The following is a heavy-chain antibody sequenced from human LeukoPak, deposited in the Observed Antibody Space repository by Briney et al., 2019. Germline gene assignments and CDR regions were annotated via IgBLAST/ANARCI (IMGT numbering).Heavy chain of an antibody. Sequence: PSQTLSLTCTVSGGSISSGGYYWSWIRQHPGQGLEWIGYIYYSGSTYYNPSLKSRVTISVDTSKNQFSLKLSSVTAADTAVYYCARDRCSGGSCYYFDYWGQGTLVTVSS. J-gene: IGHJ4*02. CDR1: GGSISSGGYY. CDR2: IYYSGST. V-gene: IGHV4-31*03. D-gene: IGHD2-15*01. CDR3: ARDRCSGGSCYYFDY.